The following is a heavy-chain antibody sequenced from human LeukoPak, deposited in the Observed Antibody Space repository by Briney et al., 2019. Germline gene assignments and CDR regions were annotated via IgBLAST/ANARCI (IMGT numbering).Heavy chain of an antibody. CDR3: ARDRRQVVGSDYYYYMDV. Sequence: SQTLSLTRTVSGGSISSGSYYWSWIRQPAGKGLEWIGRIYTSGSTNYNPSLKSRVTISVDTSKNQFSLKLSSVTAADTAMHYCARDRRQVVGSDYYYYMDVWGKGTTVSVSS. V-gene: IGHV4-61*02. J-gene: IGHJ6*03. CDR2: IYTSGST. CDR1: GGSISSGSYY. D-gene: IGHD2-15*01.